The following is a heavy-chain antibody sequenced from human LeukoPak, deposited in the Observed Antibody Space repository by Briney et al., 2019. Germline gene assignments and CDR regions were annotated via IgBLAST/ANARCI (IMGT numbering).Heavy chain of an antibody. D-gene: IGHD6-19*01. CDR1: GFTFSSYG. CDR2: ISYDGSNK. V-gene: IGHV3-30*18. Sequence: GGSLRLSCAASGFTFSSYGMHWVRQAPGKGLEWVAVISYDGSNKYYADSVKGRFTISRDNSKNTLYLQMNSLRAEDTAVYYCAKEGGAVAGTLDYWGQGTLVTVSS. J-gene: IGHJ4*02. CDR3: AKEGGAVAGTLDY.